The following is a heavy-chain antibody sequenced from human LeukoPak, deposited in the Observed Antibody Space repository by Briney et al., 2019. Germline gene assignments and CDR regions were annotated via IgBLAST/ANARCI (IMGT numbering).Heavy chain of an antibody. J-gene: IGHJ4*02. CDR3: TRGGGYCNSISCYFDF. CDR1: GGSIDGSTGH. Sequence: TPSETLSLTCTVSGGSIDGSTGHWGWIRQPPGKGLEWIGSIFYGGSPYYNPSLNSRVTISIDRSKSQFSLELTSVTAADTAVYYCTRGGGYCNSISCYFDFWGQGTLVTVSS. V-gene: IGHV4-39*07. D-gene: IGHD2-2*01. CDR2: IFYGGSP.